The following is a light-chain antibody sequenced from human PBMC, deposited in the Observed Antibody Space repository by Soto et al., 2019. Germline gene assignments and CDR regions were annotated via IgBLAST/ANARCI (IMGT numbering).Light chain of an antibody. CDR1: QSISGN. Sequence: EIVMTQSPATLSVSPGERTTLSCRASQSISGNLAWYQQKPGKAPRLLIYGTSTRATGIPARFSGSGSGTEFTLTISSLQSEDSAVYYCQQYYDSPPKTFGQGTKVEIK. J-gene: IGKJ1*01. CDR3: QQYYDSPPKT. CDR2: GTS. V-gene: IGKV3-15*01.